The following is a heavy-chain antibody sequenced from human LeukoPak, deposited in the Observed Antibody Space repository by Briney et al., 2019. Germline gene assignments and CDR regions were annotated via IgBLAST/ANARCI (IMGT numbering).Heavy chain of an antibody. V-gene: IGHV1-69*13. Sequence: ASVKVSCKASGGTFSSYAISWVRQAPGRGLEWMGGIIPIFGTANYAQKFQGRVTITADESTSTAYMELSSLRSEDTAVYYCARGVATTPLYYYYGMDVWGQGTTVTVSS. CDR3: ARGVATTPLYYYYGMDV. D-gene: IGHD5-12*01. CDR2: IIPIFGTA. CDR1: GGTFSSYA. J-gene: IGHJ6*02.